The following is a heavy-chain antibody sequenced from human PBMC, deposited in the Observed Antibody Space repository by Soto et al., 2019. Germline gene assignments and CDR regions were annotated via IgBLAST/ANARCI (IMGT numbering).Heavy chain of an antibody. J-gene: IGHJ4*02. CDR3: VHRRVQIFDF. CDR2: VYWDDDK. V-gene: IGHV2-5*02. CDR1: GFSLTTNGEG. Sequence: SGPTLVNPTQTLTLTCTFSGFSLTTNGEGVGWIRQPPGTALEWLALVYWDDDKRFSPSLKNRLTITKDTSKNQVVLTMTYMDPVDTATYYCVHRRVQIFDFWGQGAPVTVSS. D-gene: IGHD1-1*01.